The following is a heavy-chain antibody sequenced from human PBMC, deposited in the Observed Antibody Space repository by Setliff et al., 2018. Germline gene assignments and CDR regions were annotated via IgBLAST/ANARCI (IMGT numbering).Heavy chain of an antibody. J-gene: IGHJ4*02. CDR3: ARLPPLHTPMALTFDY. CDR1: GGSVRGYY. CDR2: MYYSGDT. V-gene: IGHV4-59*08. D-gene: IGHD5-18*01. Sequence: LSLTCTVSGGSVRGYYWNWIRQPPGKGLEWIGYMYYSGDTNYNPSLKSRVTISADTSKNQFSLELRSVTAADTAVYYCARLPPLHTPMALTFDYWGQGILVTVSS.